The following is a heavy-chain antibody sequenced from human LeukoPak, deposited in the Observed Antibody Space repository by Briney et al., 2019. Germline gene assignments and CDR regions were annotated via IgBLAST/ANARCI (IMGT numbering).Heavy chain of an antibody. CDR3: AKPSRDFDSSGYSHFDY. J-gene: IGHJ4*02. D-gene: IGHD3-22*01. Sequence: GGSLRLSCAASGFTFSNYAMSWVRQAPGKWLEWVSTISGPGSSTYSADSVKGRFTISRDNSKNTLYLQMHSLRAEDTAIYYCAKPSRDFDSSGYSHFDYWGQGTLVTVSS. V-gene: IGHV3-23*01. CDR1: GFTFSNYA. CDR2: ISGPGSST.